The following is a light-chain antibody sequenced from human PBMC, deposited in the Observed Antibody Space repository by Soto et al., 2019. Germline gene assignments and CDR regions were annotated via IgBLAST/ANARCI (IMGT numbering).Light chain of an antibody. Sequence: DVQMTQSPSSLSASVGDRVTITCRASQTISTYLNSYQQNPGKAPKLLIYAASTLQSGAPSRFSRSGSATDVTLTISSLQPEDFATYYCQQSSNIPYTFGQGTKLEIK. V-gene: IGKV1-39*01. CDR2: AAS. CDR1: QTISTY. J-gene: IGKJ2*01. CDR3: QQSSNIPYT.